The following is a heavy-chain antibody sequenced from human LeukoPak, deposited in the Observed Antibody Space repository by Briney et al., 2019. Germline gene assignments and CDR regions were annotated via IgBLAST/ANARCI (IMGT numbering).Heavy chain of an antibody. CDR1: GGSFNGHH. D-gene: IGHD4-17*01. CDR3: ARGTTVTTFQAGAYYYYYIDV. J-gene: IGHJ6*03. CDR2: INHSGST. Sequence: PSETPTLTCAVYGGSFNGHHWTWIRQAPGKGLEWIGEINHSGSTNYNPSLKSRVTISVDTSKNHFSLKLSSVTAADTALYYCARGTTVTTFQAGAYYYYYIDVWGKGTTVPVSS. V-gene: IGHV4-34*01.